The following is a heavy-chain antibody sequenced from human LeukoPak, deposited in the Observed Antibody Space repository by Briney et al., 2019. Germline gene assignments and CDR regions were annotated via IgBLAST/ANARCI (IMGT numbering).Heavy chain of an antibody. Sequence: PGGSLRLSCAASGFNFFTYTMNWVRQAPGRGLEWVSYISSGSSRIYYADSVKGRFTISRDNSKNTLYLQMKSLRAEDTAVYYCAKGGGYEAQYYYYYLDVWGKGTTVTISS. D-gene: IGHD5-12*01. CDR2: ISSGSSRI. CDR3: AKGGGYEAQYYYYYLDV. J-gene: IGHJ6*03. CDR1: GFNFFTYT. V-gene: IGHV3-48*01.